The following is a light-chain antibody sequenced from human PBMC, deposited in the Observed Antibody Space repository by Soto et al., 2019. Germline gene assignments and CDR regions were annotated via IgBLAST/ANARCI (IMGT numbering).Light chain of an antibody. CDR1: QSVSSSY. CDR2: GAS. J-gene: IGKJ1*01. Sequence: EIVLTQSPGTLSLSPGERATLSCRASQSVSSSYLAWYQQKTSQAPRLLIYGASSKATGIPDRFSGSGSGTDFTLTISRLEPEDFAVYYCQQYGSSPQTFGQGTKVDIK. CDR3: QQYGSSPQT. V-gene: IGKV3-20*01.